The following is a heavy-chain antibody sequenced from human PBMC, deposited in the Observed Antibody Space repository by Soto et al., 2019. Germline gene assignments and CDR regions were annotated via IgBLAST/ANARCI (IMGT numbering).Heavy chain of an antibody. CDR1: GFTFTNYG. CDR3: AKDAPPKQNLDGRIDY. Sequence: QVQLVESGGGVVQPERSLRLSCAASGFTFTNYGMHWVRQAPGKGLEWVAVISYDESNKYYADSVKGRFTISRDNSKNTLYLQMNSLRLEDTAVYYCAKDAPPKQNLDGRIDYWGQGTLVTVSS. CDR2: ISYDESNK. J-gene: IGHJ4*02. V-gene: IGHV3-30*18. D-gene: IGHD6-13*01.